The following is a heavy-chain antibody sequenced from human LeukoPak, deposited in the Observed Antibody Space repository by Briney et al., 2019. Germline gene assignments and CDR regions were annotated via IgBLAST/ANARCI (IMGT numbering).Heavy chain of an antibody. CDR3: ARTNGDYVLDY. CDR1: GFSFSSYW. V-gene: IGHV3-7*01. Sequence: GGSLRLSCVDSGFSFSSYWMSWFRQAPGKGLEWVANIKQDGSEKYHVDPVKGRFTISRDNSKNTLYLQMNSLRAEDTAVYCCARTNGDYVLDYWGQGTLVTVSS. J-gene: IGHJ4*02. D-gene: IGHD4-17*01. CDR2: IKQDGSEK.